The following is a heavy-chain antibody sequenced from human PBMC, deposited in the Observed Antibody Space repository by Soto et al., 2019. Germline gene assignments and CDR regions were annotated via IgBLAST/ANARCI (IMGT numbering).Heavy chain of an antibody. CDR3: ARDAAMASYFDY. Sequence: QVQLVESGGGLVKPGGSLRLSCAASGFTFSDYYMSWIRQAPGKGLEWVSYISSSSSYTNYADSVKGRFTISRDNAKNSLYLQMNSLRAEDTAVYYSARDAAMASYFDYWGQGTLVTVSS. J-gene: IGHJ4*02. CDR2: ISSSSSYT. D-gene: IGHD2-2*01. CDR1: GFTFSDYY. V-gene: IGHV3-11*06.